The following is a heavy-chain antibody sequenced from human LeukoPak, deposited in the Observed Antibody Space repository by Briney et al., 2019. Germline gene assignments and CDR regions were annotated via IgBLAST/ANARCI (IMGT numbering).Heavy chain of an antibody. CDR3: ARGSHSSGWHYLFDY. D-gene: IGHD6-19*01. CDR1: GFTFSSYS. V-gene: IGHV3-48*01. J-gene: IGHJ4*02. Sequence: PGGSLRLSCAASGFTFSSYSMNWVRQAPGKGLEWVSYISSSSSTIYYADSVKGRFTISRDNAKNSLYLQMNSLRAEDTAVYYCARGSHSSGWHYLFDYWGQGTLGTVSS. CDR2: ISSSSSTI.